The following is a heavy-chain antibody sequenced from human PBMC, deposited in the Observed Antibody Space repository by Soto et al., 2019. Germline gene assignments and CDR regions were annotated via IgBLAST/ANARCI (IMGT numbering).Heavy chain of an antibody. Sequence: GGSLRLSCGASGFTFSSYAMSWVRQAPGKGLEWVSGISGSGSSTYYADSVKGRFTISRDNSKNTLHLQMNNLRAEDTAVYSCAKDIKTSSTRGAFDMWGQGTMVTVSS. D-gene: IGHD6-13*01. V-gene: IGHV3-23*01. CDR2: ISGSGSST. CDR1: GFTFSSYA. J-gene: IGHJ3*02. CDR3: AKDIKTSSTRGAFDM.